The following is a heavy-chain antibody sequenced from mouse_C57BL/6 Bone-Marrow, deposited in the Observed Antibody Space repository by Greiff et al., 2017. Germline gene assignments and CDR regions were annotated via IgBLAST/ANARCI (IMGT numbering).Heavy chain of an antibody. CDR1: GYTFTDYY. CDR3: ARSPYDDGSRYYAMDY. CDR2: IFPGSGST. V-gene: IGHV1-75*01. D-gene: IGHD1-1*01. J-gene: IGHJ4*01. Sequence: VQLQQSGPELVKPGASVKISCKASGYTFTDYYINWVKQRPGQGLEWIGWIFPGSGSTYYNEKFKGKATLTVDKSSSTAYMLLSSLTSEDSAVYFCARSPYDDGSRYYAMDYWGQGTSVTVSS.